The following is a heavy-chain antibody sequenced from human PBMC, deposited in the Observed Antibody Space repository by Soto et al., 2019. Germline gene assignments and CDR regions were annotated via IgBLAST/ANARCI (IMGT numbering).Heavy chain of an antibody. D-gene: IGHD3-10*01. CDR1: GYSFTSYW. Sequence: GESLKISCSGSGYSFTSYWISWVRQMPGKGLEWMGRIDPRDSYTNYSPSFQGHVTISADKSISTAYLQWSSLKASDTAMYYCARRQLGGQDRLLWFGEATEAFYYDGMDVWGQGTTVTVSS. J-gene: IGHJ6*02. CDR2: IDPRDSYT. CDR3: ARRQLGGQDRLLWFGEATEAFYYDGMDV. V-gene: IGHV5-10-1*01.